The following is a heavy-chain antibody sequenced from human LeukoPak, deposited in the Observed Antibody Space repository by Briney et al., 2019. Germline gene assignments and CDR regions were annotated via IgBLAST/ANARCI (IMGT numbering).Heavy chain of an antibody. V-gene: IGHV3-7*01. CDR3: ARGHHPGYSSGWLDL. Sequence: PGGSLRLSCAASEFTFSSYWMSWVRQAPGKGLEWVANIKQDGSEKYSVDSVKGRFTISRDNTKNSLYLQMNSLRAEDTAVYYCARGHHPGYSSGWLDLWGHGTLVTVSS. CDR2: IKQDGSEK. J-gene: IGHJ2*01. D-gene: IGHD6-19*01. CDR1: EFTFSSYW.